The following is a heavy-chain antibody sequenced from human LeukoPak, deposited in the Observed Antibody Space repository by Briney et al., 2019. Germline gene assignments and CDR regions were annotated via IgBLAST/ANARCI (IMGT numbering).Heavy chain of an antibody. CDR2: ISYDGSNK. CDR1: GFTFSSYA. J-gene: IGHJ4*02. Sequence: PGNSLRLSCAASGFTFSSYAMHWVRQAPGKGLEWVSVISYDGSNKYYADSVKGRFTISRDNAKNTLYLQMNSLRAEDTAVYYCARPTVGCTSCQLEEVDYWGQGTLVTVSS. D-gene: IGHD2-2*01. V-gene: IGHV3-30-3*01. CDR3: ARPTVGCTSCQLEEVDY.